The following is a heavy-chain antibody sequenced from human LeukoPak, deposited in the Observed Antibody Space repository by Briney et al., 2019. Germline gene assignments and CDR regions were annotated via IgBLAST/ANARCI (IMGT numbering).Heavy chain of an antibody. CDR2: ISYDGSNK. CDR1: GFTFSSYG. Sequence: GGSLRLSCAASGFTFSSYGMHWVRQAPGKGLEWVAVISYDGSNKYYADSVKGRFTISRDNSKNTLYLQMNSLRAEDTAVYYCAKPNQYDFWSGLDYWGQGTLDTVSS. D-gene: IGHD3-3*01. V-gene: IGHV3-30*18. J-gene: IGHJ4*02. CDR3: AKPNQYDFWSGLDY.